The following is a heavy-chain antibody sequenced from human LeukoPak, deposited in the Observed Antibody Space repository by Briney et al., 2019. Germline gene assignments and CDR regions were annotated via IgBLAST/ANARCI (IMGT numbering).Heavy chain of an antibody. Sequence: PGGSLRLSCAASGFTVSSNYMSWVRQAPGKGLEWVSVIYSGGSTYYADSVKGRFTISRDNSKSTLYIQMNSLRAEDTAVYYCAKAMGATLFDYWGQGTLVTVSS. CDR1: GFTVSSNY. CDR3: AKAMGATLFDY. J-gene: IGHJ4*02. CDR2: IYSGGST. V-gene: IGHV3-53*01. D-gene: IGHD1-26*01.